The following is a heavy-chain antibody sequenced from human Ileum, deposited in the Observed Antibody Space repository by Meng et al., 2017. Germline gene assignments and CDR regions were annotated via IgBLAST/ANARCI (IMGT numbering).Heavy chain of an antibody. CDR2: IHSSGDV. CDR1: GDALCSYL. J-gene: IGHJ5*02. D-gene: IGHD1-26*01. V-gene: IGHV4-4*08. Sequence: VRLQEPGPVLVRPPETLSLTCTVSGDALCSYLGSWTRQSPDTGLEWIACIHSSGDVNYNPSLKSRDTISLDTSKHQFSLTLLSVTTRDTAVYYCARGGASSKWLDPWGQGTLVTVSS. CDR3: ARGGASSKWLDP.